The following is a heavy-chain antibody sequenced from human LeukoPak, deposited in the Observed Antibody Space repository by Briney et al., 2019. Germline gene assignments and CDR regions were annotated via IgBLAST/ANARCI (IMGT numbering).Heavy chain of an antibody. CDR2: IYYSGST. Sequence: SETLSLTCTVSGGSISSYYWSWIRQPPGKGLEWIGYIYYSGSTNYNPSLKSRVTISVDTSKNQFSLKLSSVTAADTAVYYCARGRTITIFGVVIHYYFDYWGQGTLVTVSS. CDR1: GGSISSYY. J-gene: IGHJ4*02. CDR3: ARGRTITIFGVVIHYYFDY. V-gene: IGHV4-59*01. D-gene: IGHD3-3*01.